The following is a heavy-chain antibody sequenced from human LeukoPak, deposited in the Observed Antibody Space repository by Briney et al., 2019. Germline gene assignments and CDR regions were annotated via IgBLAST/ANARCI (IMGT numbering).Heavy chain of an antibody. Sequence: SVKVSCKASGGTFSSYAISWVRQAPGQGLEWMGGIIPIFGTANYAQKFQGRVTITADESTSTAYMELSSPRSEDTAVYYCASNSRIAAAGIRTKKLYYFDYWGQGTLVTVSS. V-gene: IGHV1-69*13. CDR2: IIPIFGTA. J-gene: IGHJ4*02. CDR1: GGTFSSYA. CDR3: ASNSRIAAAGIRTKKLYYFDY. D-gene: IGHD6-13*01.